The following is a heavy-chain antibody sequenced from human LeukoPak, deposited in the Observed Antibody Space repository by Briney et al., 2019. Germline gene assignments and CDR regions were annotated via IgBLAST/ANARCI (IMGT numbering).Heavy chain of an antibody. V-gene: IGHV4-61*01. CDR3: ASAGGDSRSPLPFYY. D-gene: IGHD6-6*01. Sequence: SETLSLTCTVSGGSVSSGNYYWSWIRQPPGKGLEWIGYIYDSGSTNYNPSLKSRVTISIDTSKNQFSLSLNSVTAADTAVYYCASAGGDSRSPLPFYYWGQGTLVTVSS. J-gene: IGHJ4*02. CDR2: IYDSGST. CDR1: GGSVSSGNYY.